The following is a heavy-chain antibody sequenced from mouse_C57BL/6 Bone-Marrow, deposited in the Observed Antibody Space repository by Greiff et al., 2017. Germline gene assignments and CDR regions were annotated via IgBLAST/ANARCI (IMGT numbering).Heavy chain of an antibody. CDR1: GYAFTNYL. Sequence: VQLQQSGAELVRPGTSVKVSCKASGYAFTNYLIEWVKQRPGQGLEWIGVINPGSGGTNYNEKFKGKATLTADKSSSTAYMQLSSLTSEDSAVYFCARGAYSSPWGQGTTLTVSS. CDR2: INPGSGGT. V-gene: IGHV1-54*01. CDR3: ARGAYSSP. D-gene: IGHD2-10*01. J-gene: IGHJ2*01.